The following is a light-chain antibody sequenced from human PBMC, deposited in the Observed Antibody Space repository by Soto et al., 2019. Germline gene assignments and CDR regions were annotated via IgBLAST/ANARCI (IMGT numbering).Light chain of an antibody. Sequence: EIVMTQSPATLSVSPGARAPLSCRASQSVSSNLAWYQQKPGQAPRLLIYGASTRATGIPARFSGSGSGTDFTLTISSLEPEDFAVYYCQQRSNWPTFGQGTRLEIK. V-gene: IGKV3-15*01. J-gene: IGKJ5*01. CDR2: GAS. CDR3: QQRSNWPT. CDR1: QSVSSN.